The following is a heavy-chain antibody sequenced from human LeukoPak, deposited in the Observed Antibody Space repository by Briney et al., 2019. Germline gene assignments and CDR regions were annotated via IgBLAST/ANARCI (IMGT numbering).Heavy chain of an antibody. CDR2: INHSGST. V-gene: IGHV4-34*01. J-gene: IGHJ4*02. CDR1: GGSFSGYY. CDR3: ARDSSSLTYYFDY. Sequence: NASETLSLTCAVYGGSFSGYYWSWICHPPGKGMEWIGKINHSGSTNYNPSLKSRVTISVDTSKNQFSLKLSSVTAADTAVYYCARDSSSLTYYFDYWGQGTLVTVSS. D-gene: IGHD6-6*01.